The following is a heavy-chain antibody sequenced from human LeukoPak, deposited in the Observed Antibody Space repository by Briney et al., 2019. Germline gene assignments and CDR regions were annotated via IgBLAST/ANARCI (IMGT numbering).Heavy chain of an antibody. D-gene: IGHD6-19*01. Sequence: PGGSLRLSCAASGFTFSSYAMSWVRQAPGKGLEWVSTISSSSDSTYYADSVKGRFTISRDNSKNTLYLQMNSLRAEDTAVYNRAKYRGGGWYFDYWGQGTLVTVSS. CDR3: AKYRGGGWYFDY. V-gene: IGHV3-23*01. J-gene: IGHJ4*02. CDR2: ISSSSDST. CDR1: GFTFSSYA.